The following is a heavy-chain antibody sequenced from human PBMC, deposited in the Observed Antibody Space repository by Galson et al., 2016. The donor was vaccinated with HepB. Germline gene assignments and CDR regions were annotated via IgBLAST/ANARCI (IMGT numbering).Heavy chain of an antibody. CDR3: ARAVLRYFDSSQIPYYYGLDV. D-gene: IGHD3-9*01. J-gene: IGHJ6*02. V-gene: IGHV1-18*01. Sequence: SVKVSCKASGYTFGSYGISWVRQAPGQGLEWVGWISAYNGNTNYAQKVQGRVTMTTDTSTKTAYMDLRSLRSDDTAVYYCARAVLRYFDSSQIPYYYGLDVWGQGTAVTVSS. CDR2: ISAYNGNT. CDR1: GYTFGSYG.